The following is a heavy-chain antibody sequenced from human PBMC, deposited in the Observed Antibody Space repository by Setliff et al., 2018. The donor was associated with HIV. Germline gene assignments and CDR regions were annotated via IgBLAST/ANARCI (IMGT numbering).Heavy chain of an antibody. V-gene: IGHV4-59*11. J-gene: IGHJ3*02. Sequence: PSETLSLTCSVSGGSIRSHWSWIRQPPGKGLEWVGYIHYSGSTKYNSSLKRRVTMSIDTSKNQFSLKLSSATAADTAIYYCARVDRVESAFDTWGQGAMVTVSS. D-gene: IGHD2-15*01. CDR1: GGSIRSH. CDR2: IHYSGST. CDR3: ARVDRVESAFDT.